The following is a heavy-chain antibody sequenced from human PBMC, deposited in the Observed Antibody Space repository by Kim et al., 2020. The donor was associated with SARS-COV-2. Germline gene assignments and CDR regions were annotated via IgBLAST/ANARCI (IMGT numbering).Heavy chain of an antibody. D-gene: IGHD3-22*01. V-gene: IGHV3-30*07. Sequence: GRFTISRDNSKNTLYLQMNSLRAEDTAVYYCARGRDYYYDSSGYYYFDYWGQGTLVTVSS. J-gene: IGHJ4*02. CDR3: ARGRDYYYDSSGYYYFDY.